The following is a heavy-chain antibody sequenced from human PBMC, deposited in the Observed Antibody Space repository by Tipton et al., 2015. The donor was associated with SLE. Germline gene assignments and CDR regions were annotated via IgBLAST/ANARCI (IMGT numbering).Heavy chain of an antibody. CDR2: IYYSGST. Sequence: TLSLTCTVSGDSISSHYWSWIRQPPGKGLEWIGYIYYSGSTNYNPSLKSRVTISVDTSKNQVSLMLRSVTAADTAVYYCARDYGDCSGGSCYAPDSWGQGALVTVSS. V-gene: IGHV4-59*11. CDR3: ARDYGDCSGGSCYAPDS. J-gene: IGHJ4*02. D-gene: IGHD2-15*01. CDR1: GDSISSHY.